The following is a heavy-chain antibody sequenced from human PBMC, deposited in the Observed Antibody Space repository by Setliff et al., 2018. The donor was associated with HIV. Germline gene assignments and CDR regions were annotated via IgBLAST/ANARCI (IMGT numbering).Heavy chain of an antibody. CDR1: GYKFTDYW. J-gene: IGHJ4*02. CDR2: IYGDGSDP. V-gene: IGHV5-51*01. Sequence: GESLKISCKGFGYKFTDYWVGWVRQMPGEGLEWMGVIYGDGSDPRYSPSFQGQVTISVDKSINTAYLRWTSLRAEDTAMYFCAKTFDYSQGSGSYWHHTRYFDSWGQGTLVTVSS. D-gene: IGHD3-10*01. CDR3: AKTFDYSQGSGSYWHHTRYFDS.